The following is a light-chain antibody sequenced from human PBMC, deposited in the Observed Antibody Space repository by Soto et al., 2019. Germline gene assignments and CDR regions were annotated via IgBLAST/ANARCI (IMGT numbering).Light chain of an antibody. CDR3: QQSYTTLT. Sequence: DIQMTQSPSSLSASVGDRVTITCRASQNIDRYLIWYQQKPGRAPKLLIYSASTLQGGIPSRFSGSGSGTDFTLTISSLQPEDFATCYCQQSYTTLTFGGGTKVEI. CDR2: SAS. V-gene: IGKV1-39*01. CDR1: QNIDRY. J-gene: IGKJ4*02.